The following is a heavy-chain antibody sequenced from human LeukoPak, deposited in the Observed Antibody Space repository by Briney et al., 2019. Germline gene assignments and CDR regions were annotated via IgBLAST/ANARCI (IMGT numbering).Heavy chain of an antibody. J-gene: IGHJ6*02. CDR3: ARRRMVRGVNYGMDV. CDR2: IYHSGST. Sequence: SETLSLTCSVSGGSISSSSYYWGWIRQPPGKGLEWIGEIYHSGSTNYNPSLKSRVTISVDKSKNQFSLKLSSVTAADTAVYYCARRRMVRGVNYGMDVWGQGTTVTVSS. V-gene: IGHV4-39*07. CDR1: GGSISSSSYY. D-gene: IGHD3-10*01.